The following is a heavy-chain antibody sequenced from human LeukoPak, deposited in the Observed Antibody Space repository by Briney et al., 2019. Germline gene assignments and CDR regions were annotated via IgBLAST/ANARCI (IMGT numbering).Heavy chain of an antibody. D-gene: IGHD2-2*01. V-gene: IGHV4-59*12. CDR2: IYYSGST. CDR3: TRESRPFCPFAY. CDR1: GGSISGYY. Sequence: SETLSLTCTVSGGSISGYYWSWIRQPPGKGLEWIGYIYYSGSTNYNPSLKSRVTISVDTSKNQFSLSLNSVTAADTAVYYCTRESRPFCPFAYWGQGVLVTVSS. J-gene: IGHJ4*02.